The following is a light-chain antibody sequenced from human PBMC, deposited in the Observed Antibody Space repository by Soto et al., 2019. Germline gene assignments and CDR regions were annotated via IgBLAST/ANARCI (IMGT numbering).Light chain of an antibody. CDR3: QQYQTSPCT. Sequence: EIVLTQTPGTLSLSPGERATLSCRASRSISSSFLAWYQQRPGQAPRLLIYDASSRASGIPDRFSGSGSDTDFTLTINRLEPEDFAVFYCQQYQTSPCTFGPGTKVDIK. V-gene: IGKV3-20*01. CDR1: RSISSSF. CDR2: DAS. J-gene: IGKJ3*01.